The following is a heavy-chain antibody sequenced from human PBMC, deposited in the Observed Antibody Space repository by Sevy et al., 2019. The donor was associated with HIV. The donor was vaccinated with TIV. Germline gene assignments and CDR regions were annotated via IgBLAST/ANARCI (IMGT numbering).Heavy chain of an antibody. Sequence: GGSLRLSCAASGFSFSSYPMNWVRQAPGKGLEWVSSISGSSNYIYYADSLRGRFTIPRDNAKNSLYLQMNSLRAEDTAVYYCARPYGSGSWEAFDIWGQGTMVTVS. CDR3: ARPYGSGSWEAFDI. V-gene: IGHV3-21*01. D-gene: IGHD3-10*01. CDR1: GFSFSSYP. J-gene: IGHJ3*02. CDR2: ISGSSNYI.